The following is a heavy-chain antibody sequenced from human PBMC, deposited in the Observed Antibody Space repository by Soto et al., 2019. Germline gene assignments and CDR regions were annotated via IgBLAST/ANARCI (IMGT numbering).Heavy chain of an antibody. CDR1: GFTISNYA. V-gene: IGHV3-48*03. J-gene: IGHJ4*02. CDR3: ATACRFCSGSNSLY. D-gene: IGHD2-15*01. CDR2: ISTGDSPI. Sequence: RVACGVAGFTISNYAPNRVRKAPGKGLEWVSYISTGDSPIYYADSVKGRVTISRDNAKKSLYLQMISLRAEDTAVYYFATACRFCSGSNSLYWGRGTLVTVSS.